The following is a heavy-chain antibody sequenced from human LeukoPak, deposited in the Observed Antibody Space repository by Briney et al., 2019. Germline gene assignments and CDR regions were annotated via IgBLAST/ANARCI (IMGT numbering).Heavy chain of an antibody. V-gene: IGHV3-23*01. Sequence: GGSLRLSCAASGFTFSDYYMSWVRQTPGKGLEWVSAISGSGGSTYYADSVKGRFTISRDNSKNTLYLQMNSLRAEDTAVYYCAKVSIAARPVDYWGQGTLVTVSS. CDR2: ISGSGGST. CDR1: GFTFSDYY. J-gene: IGHJ4*02. CDR3: AKVSIAARPVDY. D-gene: IGHD6-6*01.